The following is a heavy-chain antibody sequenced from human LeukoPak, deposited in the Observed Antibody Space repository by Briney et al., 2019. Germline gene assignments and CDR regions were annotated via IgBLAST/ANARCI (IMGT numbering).Heavy chain of an antibody. CDR3: ARVKVIIFGVVTPFDY. V-gene: IGHV1-2*02. Sequence: ASVKVSCKASGYTFTGYYMHWVRQAPGQGLEWMGWINPNSGGTNYAQKFQGRVTMTRDTSISTAYMELSRLRSDDTAVYYCARVKVIIFGVVTPFDYWGQGTLATVSS. CDR1: GYTFTGYY. J-gene: IGHJ4*02. CDR2: INPNSGGT. D-gene: IGHD3-3*01.